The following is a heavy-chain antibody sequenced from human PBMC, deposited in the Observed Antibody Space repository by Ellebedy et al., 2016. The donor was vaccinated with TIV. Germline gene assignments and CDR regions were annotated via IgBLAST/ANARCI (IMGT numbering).Heavy chain of an antibody. CDR3: ARGRISMVRGDNHYFDY. V-gene: IGHV4-34*01. D-gene: IGHD3-10*01. CDR1: GGSFSGYY. CDR2: INHSGST. Sequence: MPSETLSLTCAVYGGSFSGYYWSWIRQSPGKGLEWIGEINHSGSTNYHPSLKSRVPISVNTSNNQFSLKLNSVTAADTAVFYCARGRISMVRGDNHYFDYWGQGTLVTVYS. J-gene: IGHJ4*02.